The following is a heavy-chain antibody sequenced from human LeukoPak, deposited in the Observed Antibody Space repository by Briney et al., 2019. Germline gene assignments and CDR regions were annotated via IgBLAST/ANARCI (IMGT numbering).Heavy chain of an antibody. V-gene: IGHV3-74*01. Sequence: GGSLRLSCAASGFTFSSCSMNWVRQAPGKGLVWVSRINSDGSSTSYADSVKGRFTISRDNAKNTLYLQMNTLRAEDTAVYYCARDPAYYGSGRPRNWFDPWGQGTLVTVSS. CDR2: INSDGSST. CDR3: ARDPAYYGSGRPRNWFDP. J-gene: IGHJ5*02. D-gene: IGHD3-10*01. CDR1: GFTFSSCS.